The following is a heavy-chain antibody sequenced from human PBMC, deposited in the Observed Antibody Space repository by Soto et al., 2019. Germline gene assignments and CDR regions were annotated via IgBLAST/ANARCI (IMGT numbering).Heavy chain of an antibody. Sequence: QVQLVQSGAEVKKPGASVKVSCKASGGTFSNFAINWVRQAPGQGLDWMGGIIPIFGTANYAQKFQGRVKITADESTNKASMELRSLKSEDTGVYHLSRPAEGYRERNAFDPWGQGTLVTVSS. CDR1: GGTFSNFA. CDR3: SRPAEGYRERNAFDP. J-gene: IGHJ5*02. CDR2: IIPIFGTA. V-gene: IGHV1-69*01. D-gene: IGHD1-1*01.